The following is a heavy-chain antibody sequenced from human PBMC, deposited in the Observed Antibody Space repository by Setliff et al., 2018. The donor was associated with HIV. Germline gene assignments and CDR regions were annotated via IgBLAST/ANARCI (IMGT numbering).Heavy chain of an antibody. V-gene: IGHV3-13*01. D-gene: IGHD3-10*01. J-gene: IGHJ4*02. CDR3: ARGTMVRGSDYFDY. Sequence: GGSLRLSCAASGSTFSSYDMHWVRQATGKGLEWVSAIGTAGDTYYPGSVKGRFTISRENAKNSLYLQMNSLRAGDTAVYYCARGTMVRGSDYFDYWGQGTLVTVSS. CDR2: IGTAGDT. CDR1: GSTFSSYD.